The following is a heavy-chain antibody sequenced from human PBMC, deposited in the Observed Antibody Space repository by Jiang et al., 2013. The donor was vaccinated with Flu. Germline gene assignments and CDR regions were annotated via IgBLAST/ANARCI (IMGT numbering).Heavy chain of an antibody. J-gene: IGHJ4*02. D-gene: IGHD2/OR15-2a*01. V-gene: IGHV1-24*01. CDR3: ATATFSYQTPPSN. CDR2: FDPEDGET. CDR1: GXTLTELS. Sequence: SVKVSCKVSGXTLTELSMHWVRQAPGKGLEWMGGFDPEDGETIYAQKFQGRVTMTEDTSTDTAYMELSSLRSEDTAVYYCATATFSYQTPPSNWGQGTLVTVSS.